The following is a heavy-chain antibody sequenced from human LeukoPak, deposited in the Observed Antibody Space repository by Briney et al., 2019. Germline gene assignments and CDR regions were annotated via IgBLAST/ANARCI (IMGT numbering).Heavy chain of an antibody. D-gene: IGHD4-23*01. Sequence: SETLSLTCIVSGGSISNSSYYWGWIRQPPGKGLEWIGSIYYSGSAYYNPSLKSRVTISVDTSKNQFSLELTSATAADTAVYYCARHWVVTPNYWGQGTLVTVSS. CDR2: IYYSGSA. J-gene: IGHJ4*02. CDR1: GGSISNSSYY. V-gene: IGHV4-39*01. CDR3: ARHWVVTPNY.